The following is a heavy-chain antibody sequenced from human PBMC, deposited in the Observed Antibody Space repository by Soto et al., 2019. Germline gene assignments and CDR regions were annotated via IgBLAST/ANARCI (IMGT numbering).Heavy chain of an antibody. CDR3: ARDKREYYYGSGSYYNHRGWFDP. J-gene: IGHJ5*02. Sequence: ASVKVSCKASGYTFTSYYMHWVRQAPGQGLEWMGIVNPSGGSTSYAQKFQGRVTMTRDTSTSTVYMELSSLRSEDTAVYYCARDKREYYYGSGSYYNHRGWFDPWGQGTLVTVSS. D-gene: IGHD3-10*01. CDR1: GYTFTSYY. V-gene: IGHV1-46*01. CDR2: VNPSGGST.